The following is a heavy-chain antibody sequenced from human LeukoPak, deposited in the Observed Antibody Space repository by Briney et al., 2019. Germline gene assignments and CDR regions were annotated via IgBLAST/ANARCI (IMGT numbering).Heavy chain of an antibody. CDR2: ISCSSSTI. CDR3: ARGTYNLYYYGSGSYWYFDY. J-gene: IGHJ4*02. CDR1: GFTFSSYS. Sequence: GGSVRLSCAASGFTFSSYSMNWVRQAPGKGLEWVSYISCSSSTIYYADSVKGRFTISRDNAKNSLCLQMNSLRAEDTAVYYCARGTYNLYYYGSGSYWYFDYWGQGTLVTVSS. D-gene: IGHD3-10*01. V-gene: IGHV3-48*04.